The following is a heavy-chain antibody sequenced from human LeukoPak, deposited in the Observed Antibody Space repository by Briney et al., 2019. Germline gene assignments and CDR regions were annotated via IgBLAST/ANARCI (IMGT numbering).Heavy chain of an antibody. Sequence: GASVKVSCKASGYTFTSYGISWVRQAPGQGLEWMGWISAYNGNTNYAQKLQGRVTMTTDTSTSTAYMELRSLRSDDTAVYCCARARSRWGYCSSTSCYSHFDYWGQGTLVTVSS. J-gene: IGHJ4*02. CDR2: ISAYNGNT. CDR1: GYTFTSYG. V-gene: IGHV1-18*04. D-gene: IGHD2-2*01. CDR3: ARARSRWGYCSSTSCYSHFDY.